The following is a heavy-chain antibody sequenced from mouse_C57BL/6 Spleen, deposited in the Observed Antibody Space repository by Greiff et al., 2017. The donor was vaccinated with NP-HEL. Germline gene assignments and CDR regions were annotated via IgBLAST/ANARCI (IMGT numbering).Heavy chain of an antibody. Sequence: VKLMESGPELVKPGASVKISCKASGYAFSSSWMNWVKQRPGKGLEWIGRIYPGDGDTNYNGKFKGKATLTADKSSSTAYMQLSSLTSEDSAVYFCASPPLSHYYAMDYWGQGTSVTVSS. CDR1: GYAFSSSW. J-gene: IGHJ4*01. V-gene: IGHV1-82*01. D-gene: IGHD1-1*02. CDR3: ASPPLSHYYAMDY. CDR2: IYPGDGDT.